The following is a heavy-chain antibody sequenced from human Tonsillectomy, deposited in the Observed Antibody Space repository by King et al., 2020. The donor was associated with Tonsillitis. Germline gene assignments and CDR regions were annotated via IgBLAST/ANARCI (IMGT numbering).Heavy chain of an antibody. D-gene: IGHD5-18*01. CDR3: ANSPTRQLLGLDY. CDR1: GFTFSSYG. Sequence: VQLVESGGGVVQPGRSLRLSCAASGFTFSSYGMHWVRQAPGKGLEWVAVISYDGSNKYHADSVKGRFTISRDNSKNTLYLQMNSLRAEDTAVYYCANSPTRQLLGLDYWGQGTLVTVSS. CDR2: ISYDGSNK. V-gene: IGHV3-30*18. J-gene: IGHJ4*02.